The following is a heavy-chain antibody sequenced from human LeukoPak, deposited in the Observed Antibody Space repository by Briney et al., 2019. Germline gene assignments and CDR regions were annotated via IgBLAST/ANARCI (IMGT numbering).Heavy chain of an antibody. J-gene: IGHJ4*02. CDR2: INPSGGST. V-gene: IGHV1-46*01. CDR3: ARELRSFRIAAAFDY. Sequence: ASVKVSCKASGYTLTSYYMHWVRQAPGQGLEWMGIINPSGGSTSYAQKFQGRVTMTRDMSTSTVYMELSSLRSEDTAVYYCARELRSFRIAAAFDYWGQGTLVTVSS. D-gene: IGHD6-6*01. CDR1: GYTLTSYY.